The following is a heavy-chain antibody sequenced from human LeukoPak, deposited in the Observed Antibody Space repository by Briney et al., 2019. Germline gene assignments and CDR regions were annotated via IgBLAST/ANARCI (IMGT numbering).Heavy chain of an antibody. CDR3: TRGGIAMAGTCAFDI. D-gene: IGHD6-19*01. CDR2: ISVYSGNT. CDR1: GYTFTEYG. Sequence: ASVKVSCKASGYTFTEYGISWLRQAPGQGLEWVGWISVYSGNTDYAQKLQGRLTMTIDTSTSTAYVELRSLRSDDTAVYYCTRGGIAMAGTCAFDIWGQGTMVTVSS. J-gene: IGHJ3*02. V-gene: IGHV1-18*01.